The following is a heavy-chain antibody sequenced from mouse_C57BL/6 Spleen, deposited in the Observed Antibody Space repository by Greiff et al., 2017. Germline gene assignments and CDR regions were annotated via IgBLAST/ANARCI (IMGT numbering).Heavy chain of an antibody. J-gene: IGHJ2*01. CDR2: ISDGGSYT. V-gene: IGHV5-4*03. D-gene: IGHD4-1*01. CDR3: ARGSGTY. CDR1: GFTFSSYA. Sequence: EVKLMESGGGLVKPGGSLKLSCAASGFTFSSYAMSWVRQTPEKRLAWVATISDGGSYTYYPDNVKGRFTISRDNAKNNLYLQMSHLKSEDTAMYYCARGSGTYWGQGTTLTVSS.